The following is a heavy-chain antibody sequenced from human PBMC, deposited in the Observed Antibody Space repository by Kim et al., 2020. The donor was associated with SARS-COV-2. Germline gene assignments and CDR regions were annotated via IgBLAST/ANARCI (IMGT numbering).Heavy chain of an antibody. CDR1: GFTFDIYS. CDR2: ISGGSKSI. Sequence: GGSLSLSCAASGFTFDIYSMNWVRQAPGKGLEWVSSISGGSKSIYYAASMKGRFTISRDNSKNSLYLQMNSLRAEDTAVYYCARVEMGQMGLSLDWGQGT. D-gene: IGHD1-26*01. J-gene: IGHJ4*02. CDR3: ARVEMGQMGLSLD. V-gene: IGHV3-21*01.